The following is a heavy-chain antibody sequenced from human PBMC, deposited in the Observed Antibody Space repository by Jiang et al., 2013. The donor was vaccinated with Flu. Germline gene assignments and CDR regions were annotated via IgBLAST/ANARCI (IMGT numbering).Heavy chain of an antibody. CDR2: LSYSGST. Sequence: LLKPSETPSLTCIVSGDSVSSFFWSWFRQAPGQGLEWIGSLSYSGSTNYNPSLKSRVTISLDASINQFSLKLTSVTAADTAVYYCARRSSTWNFDSWGQGTLVTVSS. V-gene: IGHV4-59*08. CDR3: ARRSSTWNFDS. D-gene: IGHD6-13*01. J-gene: IGHJ4*02. CDR1: GDSVSSFF.